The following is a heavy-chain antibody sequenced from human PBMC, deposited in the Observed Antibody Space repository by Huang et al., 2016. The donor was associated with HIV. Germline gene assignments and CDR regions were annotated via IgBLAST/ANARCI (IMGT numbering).Heavy chain of an antibody. V-gene: IGHV1-18*01. J-gene: IGHJ1*01. Sequence: QVQLVQSGAEVKKPGASVKVSCKASGYTFTNYAINWVRQAPGQSLEWMGWVSGYTGKTNYAQNVQGRVTMTKDTATSTAYMELRSLISDDTAVYYCARERYYYDRSGYYTPVEYFHHWGQGTLVTVSS. D-gene: IGHD3-22*01. CDR2: VSGYTGKT. CDR3: ARERYYYDRSGYYTPVEYFHH. CDR1: GYTFTNYA.